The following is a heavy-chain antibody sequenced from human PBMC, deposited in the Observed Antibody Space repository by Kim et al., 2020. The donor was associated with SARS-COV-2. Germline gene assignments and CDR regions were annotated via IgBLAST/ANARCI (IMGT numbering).Heavy chain of an antibody. V-gene: IGHV3-23*01. CDR2: ISGSGSA. J-gene: IGHJ4*02. CDR1: GFTFNNYA. Sequence: GGSLRLSCAASGFTFNNYAMSWVRQAPGKGLEWVSGISGSGSAYYADSVKGRFTISRDNSKNSLYLQMNSLRAEDTAIYYCAKAGNYYGSRSYYYWGQGTLVTVSS. CDR3: AKAGNYYGSRSYYY. D-gene: IGHD3-10*01.